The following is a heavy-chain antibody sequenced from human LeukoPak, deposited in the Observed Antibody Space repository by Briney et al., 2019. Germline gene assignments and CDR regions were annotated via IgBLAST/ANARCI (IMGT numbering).Heavy chain of an antibody. Sequence: GGSLRLSCAASGFTFSSYGMHWVRQAPGKGLEWVAFIRYDGSNKYYADSVKGRFTISRDNAKSSLFLQMNSLRAEDTAVYYCARDGGATMVRGVATYDSWGQGTLVTVSS. CDR3: ARDGGATMVRGVATYDS. V-gene: IGHV3-30*02. CDR2: IRYDGSNK. D-gene: IGHD3-10*01. J-gene: IGHJ4*02. CDR1: GFTFSSYG.